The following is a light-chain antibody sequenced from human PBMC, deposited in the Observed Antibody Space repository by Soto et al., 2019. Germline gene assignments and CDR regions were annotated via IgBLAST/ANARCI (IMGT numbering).Light chain of an antibody. V-gene: IGKV1-39*01. CDR1: QGISSY. Sequence: XVTQSPSSXSASVGERVTITCGASQGISSYLNWYQQKPGKAPKLLIYAASSLQSGVPSRFSGSGSGTDFTLTISSLQPEDFATYYCQQSYSTSWTFGQGTKVDI. CDR3: QQSYSTSWT. J-gene: IGKJ1*01. CDR2: AAS.